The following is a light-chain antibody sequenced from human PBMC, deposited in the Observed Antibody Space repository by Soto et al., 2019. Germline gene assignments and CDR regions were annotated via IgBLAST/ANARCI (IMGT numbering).Light chain of an antibody. J-gene: IGLJ1*01. Sequence: QSALTQPRSVSGSPEQSATISCTGTANDVGGHNYVSWYQQHPGEAPKLLIYDVTERPSGVPDRFSGSKSGNTASLTISGLQTEDEADYYCYSYAGTYTFVFGTGTKLTVL. V-gene: IGLV2-11*01. CDR1: ANDVGGHNY. CDR3: YSYAGTYTFV. CDR2: DVT.